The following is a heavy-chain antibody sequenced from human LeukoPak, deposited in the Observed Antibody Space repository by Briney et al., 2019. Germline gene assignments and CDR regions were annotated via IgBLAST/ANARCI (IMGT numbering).Heavy chain of an antibody. CDR1: GGTFSSYA. D-gene: IGHD3-10*01. CDR3: ARGGWFGAYGMDV. CDR2: INPNSGGT. V-gene: IGHV1-2*02. J-gene: IGHJ6*02. Sequence: GASVKVSCKASGGTFSSYAISWVRQAPGQGLEWMGWINPNSGGTNYAQKFQGRVTMTRDTSISTAYMELSRLRSDDTAVYYCARGGWFGAYGMDVWGQGTTVTVSS.